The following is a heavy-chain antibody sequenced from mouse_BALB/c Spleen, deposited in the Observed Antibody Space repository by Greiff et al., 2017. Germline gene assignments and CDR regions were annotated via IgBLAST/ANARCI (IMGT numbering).Heavy chain of an antibody. D-gene: IGHD2-2*01. CDR1: GFTFSSYG. J-gene: IGHJ2*01. Sequence: EVHLVESGGDLVKPGGSLKLSCAASGFTFSSYGMSWVRQTPDKRLEWVATISSGGSYTYYPDSVKGRFTISRDNAKNTLYLQMSSLKSEDTAMYYCARHESGYDGYYFDYWGQGTTLTVSS. CDR3: ARHESGYDGYYFDY. CDR2: ISSGGSYT. V-gene: IGHV5-6*01.